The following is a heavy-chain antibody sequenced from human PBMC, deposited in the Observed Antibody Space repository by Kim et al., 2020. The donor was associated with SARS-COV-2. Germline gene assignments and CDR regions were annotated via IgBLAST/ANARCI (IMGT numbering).Heavy chain of an antibody. CDR1: GFNFSNYA. CDR3: VRTLTWEHMD. D-gene: IGHD1-26*01. Sequence: GGSLRLSCAGSGFNFSNYAMSWVRQAPGKGLEWVSGILANSDGTYYTVSVMGRFAISRDNSKNTLYLQMNTLGAEDTALYYCVRTLTWEHMDWGQGTLVTVSS. J-gene: IGHJ4*02. V-gene: IGHV3-23*01. CDR2: ILANSDGT.